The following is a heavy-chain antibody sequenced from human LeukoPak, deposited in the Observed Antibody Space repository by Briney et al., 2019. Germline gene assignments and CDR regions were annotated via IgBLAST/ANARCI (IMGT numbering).Heavy chain of an antibody. CDR3: ARGDPWGPTKLRFLEWVPYYYYYGMDV. J-gene: IGHJ6*02. V-gene: IGHV7-4-1*02. D-gene: IGHD3-3*01. Sequence: ASVKVSCKASGYTFTSYAMNWVRQAPGQGLEWMGWINTNTGNPTYAQGFTGRFVFSLDTSVSTAYLQISSLKAEDTAVYYCARGDPWGPTKLRFLEWVPYYYYYGMDVWGQGTTVTVFS. CDR1: GYTFTSYA. CDR2: INTNTGNP.